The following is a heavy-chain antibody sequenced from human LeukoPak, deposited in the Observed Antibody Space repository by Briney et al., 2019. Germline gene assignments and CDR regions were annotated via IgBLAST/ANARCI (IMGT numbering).Heavy chain of an antibody. CDR3: AGCGYRFRTISFSAVKRWFDP. CDR2: INHSGST. J-gene: IGHJ5*02. D-gene: IGHD5-12*01. CDR1: GGSFSGYY. Sequence: SQTLSLTCAVYGGSFSGYYWSWIRQPPGKGLEWIGEINHSGSTNYNPSLKSRATISVDTSKNQFSLKLSSVTAADTAVYYWAGCGYRFRTISFSAVKRWFDPWGQGTLVTVSS. V-gene: IGHV4-34*01.